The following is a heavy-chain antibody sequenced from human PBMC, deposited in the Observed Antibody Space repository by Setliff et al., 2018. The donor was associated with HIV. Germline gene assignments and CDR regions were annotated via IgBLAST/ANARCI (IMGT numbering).Heavy chain of an antibody. CDR3: ARGRGAYDFWTSDNYYMGV. CDR2: INAANGDT. CDR1: GYTFTGYY. D-gene: IGHD3-3*01. J-gene: IGHJ6*03. Sequence: ASVKVSCKASGYTFTGYYMHWVRQAPGQRLEWMGWINAANGDTKYSQKFQGRVNITMDKSASTAYMELSSLRFEDTAVYYCARGRGAYDFWTSDNYYMGVWGNGTTVTVSS. V-gene: IGHV1-3*01.